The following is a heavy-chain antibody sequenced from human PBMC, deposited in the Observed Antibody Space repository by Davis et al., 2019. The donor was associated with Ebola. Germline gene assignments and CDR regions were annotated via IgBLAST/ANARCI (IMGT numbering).Heavy chain of an antibody. V-gene: IGHV1-69*13. D-gene: IGHD3-10*01. CDR2: IIPIFGTA. J-gene: IGHJ6*02. CDR3: ARDSAYYYGMDV. Sequence: SVKVSCNASGGTFSSYAISWVRQAPGQGLEWMGGIIPIFGTANYAQKFQVRVTITADESTSTAYMELSSLRSEDTAVYYCARDSAYYYGMDVWGQGTTVTVSS. CDR1: GGTFSSYA.